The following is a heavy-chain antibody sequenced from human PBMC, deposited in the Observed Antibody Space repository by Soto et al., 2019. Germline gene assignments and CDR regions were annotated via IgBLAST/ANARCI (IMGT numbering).Heavy chain of an antibody. V-gene: IGHV2-70*20. Sequence: SGPTLVNPAQTLTLTCSLSGFSLSTSGMCVSWVRQPPGKALEWLALIDWDGDKYYSTSLKTRLTISKDTSKNQVVLTMTNMDPVDTATYYRARVPFGAYCPGASSTWGQGTLVTVSS. CDR1: GFSLSTSGMC. CDR3: ARVPFGAYCPGASST. J-gene: IGHJ5*02. CDR2: IDWDGDK. D-gene: IGHD2-8*02.